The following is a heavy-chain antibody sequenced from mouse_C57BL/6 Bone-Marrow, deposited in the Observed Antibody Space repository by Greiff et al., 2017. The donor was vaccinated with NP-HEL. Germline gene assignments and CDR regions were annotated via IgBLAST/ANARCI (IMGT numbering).Heavy chain of an antibody. Sequence: VQLQQSDAELVKPGASVKISCKVSGYTFTDHTLHWMKQRPEQGLEWIGYIYPRDGSTKYNEKFKGKATLTADKSSSTAYMQLNSLTSEDSAVYFCARGGYYDYAWFAYWGQGTLVTVSA. CDR2: IYPRDGST. CDR3: ARGGYYDYAWFAY. V-gene: IGHV1-78*01. CDR1: GYTFTDHT. D-gene: IGHD2-4*01. J-gene: IGHJ3*01.